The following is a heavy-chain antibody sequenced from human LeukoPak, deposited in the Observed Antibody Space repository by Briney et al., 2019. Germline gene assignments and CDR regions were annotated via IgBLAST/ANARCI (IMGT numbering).Heavy chain of an antibody. V-gene: IGHV3-74*01. D-gene: IGHD6-19*01. CDR2: INSDGSST. CDR3: ARAVAGTFFDY. Sequence: GGSLRLSCAASGFTFSNYWMHWVRQAPGKGLVWVSRINSDGSSTSYADSVKGRFTISRDNAKNTLYLQMNSLRAEDTAVYYCARAVAGTFFDYWGQGTLVTVSS. CDR1: GFTFSNYW. J-gene: IGHJ4*02.